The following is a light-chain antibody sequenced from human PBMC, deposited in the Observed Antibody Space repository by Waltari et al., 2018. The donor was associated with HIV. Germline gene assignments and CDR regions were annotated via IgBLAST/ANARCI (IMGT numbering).Light chain of an antibody. Sequence: QSALTQPASVSGSPGQSITISCTGTSSDVGGYNYVSWYQQHPGKAPKLMIYEVSNRPSGVSNRFSGSKSGNTASLTISGLQAEDEPNYYCSSYTSSDTVVFGGGTKLTVL. CDR3: SSYTSSDTVV. V-gene: IGLV2-14*01. CDR2: EVS. J-gene: IGLJ2*01. CDR1: SSDVGGYNY.